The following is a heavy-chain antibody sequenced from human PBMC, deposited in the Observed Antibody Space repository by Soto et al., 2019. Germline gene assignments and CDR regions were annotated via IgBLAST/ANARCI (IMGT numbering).Heavy chain of an antibody. V-gene: IGHV4-39*01. D-gene: IGHD3-10*01. Sequence: QLQLQESGPGLVRPSETLSLSCTVSGGSISSNTYYWGWIRQPPGKGLEWIGSNFYSGNTYNNSSLKSRVSISVDTSKNQLSLKLSSLTAADTAIYYCARHNDYGDHDFWGQGTLVTVSS. CDR3: ARHNDYGDHDF. CDR1: GGSISSNTYY. J-gene: IGHJ4*02. CDR2: NFYSGNT.